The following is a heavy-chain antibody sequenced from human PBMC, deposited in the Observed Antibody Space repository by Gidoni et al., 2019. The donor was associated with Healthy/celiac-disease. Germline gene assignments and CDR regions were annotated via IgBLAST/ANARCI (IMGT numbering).Heavy chain of an antibody. CDR3: ARGSTPSNFDPGYMDV. Sequence: QVQLVQSGAEVKKPGASVKVSCQASGYPFTGYYMHWVRQAPGQGLEWMGWINPNSGVTNYAQKFQGRVTMTRDTSISTAYMELNRLGSDDTALYYCARGSTPSNFDPGYMDVWGKGATVTVSS. V-gene: IGHV1-2*02. CDR2: INPNSGVT. D-gene: IGHD1-1*01. J-gene: IGHJ6*03. CDR1: GYPFTGYY.